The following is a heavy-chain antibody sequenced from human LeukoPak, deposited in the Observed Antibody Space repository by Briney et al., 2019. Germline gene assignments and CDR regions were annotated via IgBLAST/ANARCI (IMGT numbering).Heavy chain of an antibody. J-gene: IGHJ4*02. CDR3: ARGPGGGAFDY. D-gene: IGHD3-16*01. CDR1: GGSFSGYY. V-gene: IGHV4-34*01. Sequence: SETLSLTCAVYGGSFSGYYWNWIRQPPGKGLEWIGEVNHSGSTNYNPSLKSRVTISVDTSKNQFSLKLSSVTAADTAVYYCARGPGGGAFDYWGQGTLVTVSS. CDR2: VNHSGST.